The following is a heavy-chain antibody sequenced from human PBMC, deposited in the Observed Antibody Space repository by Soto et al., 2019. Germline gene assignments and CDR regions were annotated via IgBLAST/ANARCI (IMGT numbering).Heavy chain of an antibody. J-gene: IGHJ6*02. Sequence: EVQLVESGGGLVQRGGSRRLSCADSGFTLSNYAVNWVRQAPGKGLERVSYISSDSRYIYHGDSGKGRFTISRDNARNSVYLQMNSLRDEETAVYYCARIKLVDFFFINVDVYDMDVWGQGTPVTVSS. V-gene: IGHV3-21*01. D-gene: IGHD2-15*01. CDR3: ARIKLVDFFFINVDVYDMDV. CDR1: GFTLSNYA. CDR2: ISSDSRYI.